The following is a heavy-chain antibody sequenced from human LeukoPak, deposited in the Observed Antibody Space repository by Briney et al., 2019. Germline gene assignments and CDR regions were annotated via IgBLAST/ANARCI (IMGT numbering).Heavy chain of an antibody. CDR1: GYTFTSYD. CDR3: ARAGRWQQLLGY. D-gene: IGHD5-24*01. Sequence: GASVKVSCKASGYTFTSYDINWVRQATGEGLEWMGWMNPNSGNTGYAQKFQGRVTMTRNTSISTAYMELSSLRSEDTAVYYCARAGRWQQLLGYWGQGTLVTVSS. V-gene: IGHV1-8*01. J-gene: IGHJ4*02. CDR2: MNPNSGNT.